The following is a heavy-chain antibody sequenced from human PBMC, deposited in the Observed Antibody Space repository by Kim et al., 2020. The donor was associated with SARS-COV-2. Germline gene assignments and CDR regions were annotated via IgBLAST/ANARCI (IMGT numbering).Heavy chain of an antibody. CDR3: ARVGYDYVWGSYGDYYYYYGLDV. V-gene: IGHV3-11*05. D-gene: IGHD3-16*01. CDR2: ISSSSICT. Sequence: GGSLRLSCAASGFTFSDYSMSWIRQAPGKGLEWVSYISSSSICTNYADSVKGRFTISRDNAKNSLYLQMNSLRAEDTAVYYCARVGYDYVWGSYGDYYYYYGLDVWGQGTAVTVSS. J-gene: IGHJ6*02. CDR1: GFTFSDYS.